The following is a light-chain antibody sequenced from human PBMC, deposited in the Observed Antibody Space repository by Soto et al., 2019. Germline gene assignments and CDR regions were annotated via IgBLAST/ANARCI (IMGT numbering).Light chain of an antibody. J-gene: IGLJ1*01. CDR1: SRDIGGYDF. Sequence: QSVLTQRPSASGSPGEAVTISCTGTSRDIGGYDFVSWYQVRPGEAPQLIIYNVNGRPSGVPRRFSGSKSGNTASLTVSGLKAVDEDDDSCSSYSDTKIWAVGNATKVTAL. V-gene: IGLV2-8*01. CDR2: NVN. CDR3: SSYSDTKIWA.